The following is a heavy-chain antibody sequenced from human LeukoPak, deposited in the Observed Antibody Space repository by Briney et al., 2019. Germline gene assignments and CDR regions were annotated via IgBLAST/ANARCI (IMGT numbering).Heavy chain of an antibody. CDR3: ARVVYYGSGSYGD. CDR1: GFTFSSYW. J-gene: IGHJ4*02. D-gene: IGHD3-10*01. Sequence: QPGGSLRLSCAASGFTFSSYWMSWVRQAPGRGLEWVANIKQDGSEKYYVDSVKGRFTISRDNAKNSLYLQMNSLRAEDTAVYYCARVVYYGSGSYGDWGQGTLVTVSS. V-gene: IGHV3-7*03. CDR2: IKQDGSEK.